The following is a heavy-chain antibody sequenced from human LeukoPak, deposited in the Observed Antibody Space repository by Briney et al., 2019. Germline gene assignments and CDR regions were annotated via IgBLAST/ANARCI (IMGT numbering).Heavy chain of an antibody. J-gene: IGHJ4*02. D-gene: IGHD6-13*01. CDR3: ARAGLGMYSSSWYFDY. Sequence: ASVKVSCKASGYTFTGYYMHWVRQAPGQGLEWMGWINPNSGGTNYAQKFQGRVTMTRDTSISTAYMELSRLRSDDTAVYYCARAGLGMYSSSWYFDYWGQGTLVTVSS. V-gene: IGHV1-2*02. CDR2: INPNSGGT. CDR1: GYTFTGYY.